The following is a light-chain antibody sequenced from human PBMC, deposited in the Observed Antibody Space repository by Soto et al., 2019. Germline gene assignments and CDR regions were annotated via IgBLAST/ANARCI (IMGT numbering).Light chain of an antibody. Sequence: DIVMTQSPDSLAVSLGERDTITCKSSQSVLYISNNKNYLAWYQQRPGQPPKLLIYWASTRESGVPDRFSGSGSGTDFTLTITSLQAEDVAVYYCQQYESTPPTFGQGTKLEIK. CDR1: QSVLYISNNKNY. J-gene: IGKJ2*01. V-gene: IGKV4-1*01. CDR2: WAS. CDR3: QQYESTPPT.